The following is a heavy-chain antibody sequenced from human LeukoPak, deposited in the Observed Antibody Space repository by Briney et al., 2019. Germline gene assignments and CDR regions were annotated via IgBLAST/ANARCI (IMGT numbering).Heavy chain of an antibody. CDR3: ARPRGCGSARCNNFDY. CDR2: MDEYGSDI. CDR1: GFDFSGFS. Sequence: GGSLRLSCVVSGFDFSGFSMSWVRQAPGKGLEWVAIMDEYGSDIFYVESVKGRFIISRANAWNSLYLQMNNLRAEDTAVYYCARPRGCGSARCNNFDYWGQGTLVTVSS. D-gene: IGHD2-2*01. J-gene: IGHJ4*02. V-gene: IGHV3-7*01.